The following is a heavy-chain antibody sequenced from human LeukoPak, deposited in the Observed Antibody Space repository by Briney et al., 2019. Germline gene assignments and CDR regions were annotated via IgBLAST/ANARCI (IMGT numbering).Heavy chain of an antibody. J-gene: IGHJ4*02. V-gene: IGHV3-23*01. CDR2: LRGSGHTT. Sequence: GGSLRLSCAASGFAFSSYAMSWVRQAPGKGLEWVSALRGSGHTTYYADSAKGRFTISRDNSKNTLYLQMNSLRAEDTAVYYCARDGYVDTSMVSTFLDYWGQGALVTVSS. D-gene: IGHD5-18*01. CDR1: GFAFSSYA. CDR3: ARDGYVDTSMVSTFLDY.